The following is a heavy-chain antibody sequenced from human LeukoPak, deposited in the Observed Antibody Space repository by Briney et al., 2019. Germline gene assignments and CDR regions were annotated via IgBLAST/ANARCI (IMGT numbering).Heavy chain of an antibody. Sequence: SETLSLTCTVSGGSISSYYWSWIRQPPGKGLEWIGHTYYSGSTNYNPSLKSRVTISIDTSKNQFSLRLSSVTAADTAVYYCARGAAGYSYGWGQGTLVTVSS. CDR3: ARGAAGYSYG. CDR1: GGSISSYY. D-gene: IGHD5-18*01. CDR2: TYYSGST. V-gene: IGHV4-59*01. J-gene: IGHJ4*02.